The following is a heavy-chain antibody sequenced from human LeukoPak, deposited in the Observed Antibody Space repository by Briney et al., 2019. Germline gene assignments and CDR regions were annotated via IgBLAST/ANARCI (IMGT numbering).Heavy chain of an antibody. CDR2: ISGSGGST. V-gene: IGHV3-23*01. D-gene: IGHD3-3*01. Sequence: GGSLRLSCAASGFTFSSYAMSWVRQAPGKGLEWVSAISGSGGSTYYADSVKGRFTISRDNSKNTLYLQMNSLRAEDTAVYYCAKVVLRFLEWLGSPDYYFDYWGQGTLVTVSS. CDR1: GFTFSSYA. CDR3: AKVVLRFLEWLGSPDYYFDY. J-gene: IGHJ4*02.